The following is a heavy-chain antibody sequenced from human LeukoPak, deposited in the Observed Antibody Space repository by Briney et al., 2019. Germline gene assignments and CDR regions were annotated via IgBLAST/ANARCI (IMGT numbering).Heavy chain of an antibody. CDR2: IYYSGTT. V-gene: IGHV4-59*01. J-gene: IGHJ4*02. Sequence: SETLSLTCTVSGGSISSYYWSWIRQPPGKGLEWIGYIYYSGTTNYNPSLKSRVTISVDTSKNQFSLKLSSVTAADTAVYYCARGGRKLPFDYWGQGTMVTVSS. D-gene: IGHD2-21*01. CDR3: ARGGRKLPFDY. CDR1: GGSISSYY.